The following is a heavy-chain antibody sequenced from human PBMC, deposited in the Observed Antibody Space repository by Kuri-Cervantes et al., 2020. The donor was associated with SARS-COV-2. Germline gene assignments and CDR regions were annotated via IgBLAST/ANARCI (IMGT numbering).Heavy chain of an antibody. CDR2: INHSGST. J-gene: IGHJ5*02. CDR1: GGSFSGYY. D-gene: IGHD3-16*01. V-gene: IGHV4-34*01. Sequence: SETLSLTCAVYGGSFSGYYWSWIRQPPGKGLEWIGEINHSGSTNYNPSLKSRVTISVDTSKNQFSLQLTSVTPEDTAVYYCARAPGGGWPWWFDPWGQGTLVTVSS. CDR3: ARAPGGGWPWWFDP.